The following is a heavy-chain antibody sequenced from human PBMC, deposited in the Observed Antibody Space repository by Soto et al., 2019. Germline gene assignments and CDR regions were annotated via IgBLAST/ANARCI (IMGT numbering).Heavy chain of an antibody. J-gene: IGHJ4*02. D-gene: IGHD3-22*01. CDR1: GGSISSGGYY. Sequence: SETLSLTCTVSGGSISSGGYYWSWIRQHPGKGLEWIGYIYYSGSTYYNPSLKSRVTISVDTSKNQFSLKLSSVTAADTAVYYCARDAHRSGYFSFDYWGQGTLVTVSS. CDR2: IYYSGST. V-gene: IGHV4-31*03. CDR3: ARDAHRSGYFSFDY.